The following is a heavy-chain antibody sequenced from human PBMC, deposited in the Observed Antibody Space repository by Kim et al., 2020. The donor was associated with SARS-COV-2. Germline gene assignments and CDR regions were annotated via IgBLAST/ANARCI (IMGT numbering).Heavy chain of an antibody. Sequence: SETLSLTCTVSGGSISSGGYYWSWIRQHPGKGLEWIGYIYYSGSTYYNPSLKSRVTISVDTSKNQFSLKLSSVTAADTAVYYCARERYYYGSGSYLDYWGQGTLVTVSS. CDR1: GGSISSGGYY. CDR2: IYYSGST. V-gene: IGHV4-31*03. D-gene: IGHD3-10*01. J-gene: IGHJ4*02. CDR3: ARERYYYGSGSYLDY.